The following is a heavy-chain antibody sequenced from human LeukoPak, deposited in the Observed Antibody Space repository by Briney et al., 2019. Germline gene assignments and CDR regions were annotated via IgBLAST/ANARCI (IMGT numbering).Heavy chain of an antibody. Sequence: GASVKVSCKASGGTFSSYAISWVRQAPGQGLEWMGRIIPILGIANYARKFQGRVTITADKSTSTAYMELSSLRSEDTAVYYCARVLRIAAAGTSWFDPWGQGTLVTVSS. CDR2: IIPILGIA. CDR1: GGTFSSYA. CDR3: ARVLRIAAAGTSWFDP. J-gene: IGHJ5*02. V-gene: IGHV1-69*04. D-gene: IGHD6-13*01.